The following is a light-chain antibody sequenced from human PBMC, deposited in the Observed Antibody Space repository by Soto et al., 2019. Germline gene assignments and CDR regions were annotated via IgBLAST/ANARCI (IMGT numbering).Light chain of an antibody. CDR1: QSVSSN. V-gene: IGKV3-15*01. CDR2: GAS. J-gene: IGKJ4*01. CDR3: QQRSNWPRLT. Sequence: EIVITQSPSTLSGSPEERATLSCRASQSVSSNLAWYQQKPGQAPRLLIYGASTRATGIPARFSGSGSGTEFTLTISSLQSEDFAVYYCQQRSNWPRLTFGGGTKVDI.